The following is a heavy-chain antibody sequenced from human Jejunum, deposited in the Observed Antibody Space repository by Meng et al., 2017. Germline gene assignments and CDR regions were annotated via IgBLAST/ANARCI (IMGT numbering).Heavy chain of an antibody. CDR2: TYYRSKWYI. Sequence: QIQLQQSGPGLVKPSQTLSLTCAIFGDSVSSNSAGWNWIRQSPSRGLEWLGRTYYRSKWYIDYAVSVKSRITINPDTPKNQFSLHLNSVTPEDTAVYYCAGGGLVRSTRGYFDYWGQGTLVTVSS. V-gene: IGHV6-1*01. D-gene: IGHD1-26*01. CDR1: GDSVSSNSAG. CDR3: AGGGLVRSTRGYFDY. J-gene: IGHJ4*02.